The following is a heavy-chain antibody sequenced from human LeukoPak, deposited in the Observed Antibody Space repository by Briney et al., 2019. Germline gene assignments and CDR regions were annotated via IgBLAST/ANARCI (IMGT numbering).Heavy chain of an antibody. CDR2: SSYGGST. Sequence: SETLSLTCSVSGGSIAGGSFYWGWIRQTPGKGLGWIGSSSYGGSTYYNPSLKSRVTILIDASKNQFSLKVKYVTAADTAVYYCARSLGGDVREKVYWGQGTLVTVPS. CDR3: ARSLGGDVREKVY. V-gene: IGHV4-39*07. CDR1: GGSIAGGSFY. D-gene: IGHD3-10*01. J-gene: IGHJ4*02.